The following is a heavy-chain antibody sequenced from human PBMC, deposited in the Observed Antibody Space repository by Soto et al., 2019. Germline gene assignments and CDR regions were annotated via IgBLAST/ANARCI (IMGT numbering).Heavy chain of an antibody. V-gene: IGHV3-30*18. D-gene: IGHD1-1*01. Sequence: QVQLVESGGGVVQPGRSLRLSCAASGFTFSSYGMHWVRQAPGKGLEWVAVISYDGSNKYYADSVKGRFTISRDNSKDPLYLQMTSLRTEDTAVYYCAKVRYHMEYYCDYWGQGNLVTVSS. CDR3: AKVRYHMEYYCDY. J-gene: IGHJ4*02. CDR2: ISYDGSNK. CDR1: GFTFSSYG.